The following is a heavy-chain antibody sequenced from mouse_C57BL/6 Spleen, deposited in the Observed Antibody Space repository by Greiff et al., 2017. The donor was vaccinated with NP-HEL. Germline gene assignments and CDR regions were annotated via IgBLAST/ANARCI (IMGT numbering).Heavy chain of an antibody. CDR2: INPSTGGT. CDR3: ARDYDYGSRFDY. J-gene: IGHJ2*01. D-gene: IGHD1-1*01. Sequence: EVQLQQSGPELVKPGASVKISCKASGYSFTGYYMNWVKQSPEKSLEWIGEINPSTGGTTYNQKFKAKATLTVDKSSSTAYMQLKSLTSEDSAVYYCARDYDYGSRFDYWGQGTTLTVSS. CDR1: GYSFTGYY. V-gene: IGHV1-42*01.